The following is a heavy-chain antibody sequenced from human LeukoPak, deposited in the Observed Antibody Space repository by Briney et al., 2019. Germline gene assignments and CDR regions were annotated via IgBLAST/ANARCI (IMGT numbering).Heavy chain of an antibody. CDR1: GGSFSGYY. CDR2: INHSGST. V-gene: IGHV4-34*09. D-gene: IGHD3-22*01. Sequence: PSETLSLTCAVYGGSFSGYYWSWIRQPPGKGLEWIGEINHSGSTNYNPSLKSRVTISVDTSKNQFSLKLSSVTAADTAVYYCARALVSSGYLQYAFDIWGQGTMVTVSS. CDR3: ARALVSSGYLQYAFDI. J-gene: IGHJ3*02.